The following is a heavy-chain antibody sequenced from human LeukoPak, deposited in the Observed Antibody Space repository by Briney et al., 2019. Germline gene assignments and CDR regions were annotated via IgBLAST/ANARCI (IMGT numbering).Heavy chain of an antibody. CDR2: IRSNGETA. J-gene: IGHJ4*02. D-gene: IGHD3-9*01. Sequence: TGVSLRLSCAASGFTFSSIAMSWVRQAPGKGLEWVSAIRSNGETAYNVASVKGRFTISRDNSKNTLYLQMSSLRAEDTAVYYCVKDRGYDILTGYLDYWGQGTLVTVSS. V-gene: IGHV3-23*01. CDR1: GFTFSSIA. CDR3: VKDRGYDILTGYLDY.